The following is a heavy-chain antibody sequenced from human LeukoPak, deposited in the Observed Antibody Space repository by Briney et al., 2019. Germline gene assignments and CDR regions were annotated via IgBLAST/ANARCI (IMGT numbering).Heavy chain of an antibody. CDR3: ARGLYYDILTGYYKVLGTNYYFDY. Sequence: ASVKVSCKASGYTFTGYYMHWVRQAPGQGLEWMGRINPNSGGTNYAQKFQGRVTMTRDTSISTAYMELSRLRSDDTAVHYCARGLYYDILTGYYKVLGTNYYFDYWGQGTLVTVSS. CDR2: INPNSGGT. CDR1: GYTFTGYY. V-gene: IGHV1-2*06. D-gene: IGHD3-9*01. J-gene: IGHJ4*02.